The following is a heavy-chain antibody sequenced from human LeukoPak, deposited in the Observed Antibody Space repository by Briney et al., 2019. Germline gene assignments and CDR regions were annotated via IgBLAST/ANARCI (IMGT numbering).Heavy chain of an antibody. Sequence: TGGSLRLSCAASGFTFSSYSMNWVRQAPGKGLEWVSVIYSGGSTYYADSVKGRFTISRDNSKNTLYLQMNSLRAEDTAVYYCARDPGDVGLNYYYGMDVWGQGTTVTVSS. J-gene: IGHJ6*02. V-gene: IGHV3-53*01. CDR1: GFTFSSYS. CDR2: IYSGGST. CDR3: ARDPGDVGLNYYYGMDV.